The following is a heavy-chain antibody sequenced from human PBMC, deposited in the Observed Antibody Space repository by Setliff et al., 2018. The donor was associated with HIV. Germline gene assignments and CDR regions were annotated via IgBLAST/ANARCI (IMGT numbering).Heavy chain of an antibody. Sequence: ASVKVSCKASGYTFTSYDIHWVRQAAGQGLEWMGWMNPNTGDTGYAPKVQGRVSMTRDTSISTAYMELRSLRSDDTAVYYCARERGIAAAGTGYWGQGTLVTVSS. J-gene: IGHJ4*02. CDR2: MNPNTGDT. CDR3: ARERGIAAAGTGY. CDR1: GYTFTSYD. V-gene: IGHV1-8*01. D-gene: IGHD6-13*01.